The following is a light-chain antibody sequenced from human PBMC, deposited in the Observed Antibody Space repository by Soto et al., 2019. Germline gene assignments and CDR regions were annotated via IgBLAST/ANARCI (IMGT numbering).Light chain of an antibody. CDR3: SSYTTSATVV. CDR2: EVT. V-gene: IGLV2-14*01. CDR1: RSDVGGFKY. J-gene: IGLJ2*01. Sequence: QSALTQPASVSGSPGQSITISCTGTRSDVGGFKYVSWYQQYPGKAPKLMIYEVTNRPSGVSHRFSASKSGNTASLTISGLQAEDEADYYCSSYTTSATVVFVGGTKVTVL.